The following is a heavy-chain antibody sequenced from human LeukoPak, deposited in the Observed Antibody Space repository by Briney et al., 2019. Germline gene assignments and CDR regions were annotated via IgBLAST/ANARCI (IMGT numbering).Heavy chain of an antibody. D-gene: IGHD1-26*01. V-gene: IGHV3-74*01. J-gene: IGHJ4*02. Sequence: GGSLRLSCAASGFIFRSNWMYWVRQAPGKGLVWVSRINEDGSTTNHADSVKGRFTISRDNVKNTLYMEMNSLRAEDTAVYYCVRDLGGRSGHWGQGTLVTVSS. CDR1: GFIFRSNW. CDR3: VRDLGGRSGH. CDR2: INEDGSTT.